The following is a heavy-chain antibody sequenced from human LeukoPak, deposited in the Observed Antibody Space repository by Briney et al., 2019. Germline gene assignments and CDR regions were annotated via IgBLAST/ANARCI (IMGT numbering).Heavy chain of an antibody. J-gene: IGHJ6*02. D-gene: IGHD4-11*01. CDR1: GFTFSSYA. V-gene: IGHV3-30-3*01. CDR3: ARDPSFSIQYGLYYYYGMDV. Sequence: GGSLRLSCAASGFTFSSYAMHWVRQAPGKGLEWVAVISYDGSNKYYADSVKGRFTISRDNAKNSLYLQMNSLRAEDTAVYYCARDPSFSIQYGLYYYYGMDVWGQGTTVTVSS. CDR2: ISYDGSNK.